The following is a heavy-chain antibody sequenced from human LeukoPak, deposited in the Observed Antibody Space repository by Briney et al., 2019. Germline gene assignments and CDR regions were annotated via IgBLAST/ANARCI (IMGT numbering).Heavy chain of an antibody. V-gene: IGHV3-23*01. Sequence: GRPLRLSCAASGFTFSTYAMSGVGQSPGKGLEWVSTFSGSGGNTYYADSVKGRFTISRDNSKNTLNLQMNSLRAEDTAVYYCAKDEVVGATSDCWGQGNLVTVSS. D-gene: IGHD1-26*01. J-gene: IGHJ4*02. CDR3: AKDEVVGATSDC. CDR2: FSGSGGNT. CDR1: GFTFSTYA.